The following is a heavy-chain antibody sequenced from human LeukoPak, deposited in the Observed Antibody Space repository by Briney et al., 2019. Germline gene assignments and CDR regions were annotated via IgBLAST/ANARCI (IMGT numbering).Heavy chain of an antibody. V-gene: IGHV3-21*01. Sequence: GGSLRLSCAVSGFTFSSYSMNWVRKAPGKGLEWVSCISSSSSYIYYADSVKGRFTISRDNAKNSLYLQMNSLRAEDTAVYYCARGDEMATPPSYYYYGMDVWGQGTTVTVSS. CDR3: ARGDEMATPPSYYYYGMDV. CDR1: GFTFSSYS. CDR2: ISSSSSYI. D-gene: IGHD5-24*01. J-gene: IGHJ6*02.